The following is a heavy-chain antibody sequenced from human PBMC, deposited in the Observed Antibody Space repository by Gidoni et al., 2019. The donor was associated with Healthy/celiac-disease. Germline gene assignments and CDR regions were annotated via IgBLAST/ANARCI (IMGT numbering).Heavy chain of an antibody. CDR2: ISYDGSNK. CDR1: GFTFSSYG. D-gene: IGHD6-19*01. CDR3: AKDGVAVAGTGVFDY. J-gene: IGHJ4*02. V-gene: IGHV3-30*18. Sequence: QVQLVESGGGVVQPGRSLRLSCAASGFTFSSYGMHWVRQAPGKGLGWVAVISYDGSNKYYADSVKGRFTISRDNSKNTLYLQMNSLRAEDTAVYYCAKDGVAVAGTGVFDYWGQGTLVTVSS.